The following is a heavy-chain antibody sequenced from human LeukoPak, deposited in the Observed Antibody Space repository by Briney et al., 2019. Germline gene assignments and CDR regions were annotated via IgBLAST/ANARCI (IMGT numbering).Heavy chain of an antibody. V-gene: IGHV3-30*18. Sequence: GGSLRLSFAASGFTFRSCGMHWVRQAPGKGLEWAAVISYDGSDKQYADSVKGRFIISRDNSKNTLYLQMNSLRVEDTAVYYCAKETPLGSSWFGPWGQGTLVTVSS. CDR1: GFTFRSCG. CDR2: ISYDGSDK. D-gene: IGHD1-26*01. CDR3: AKETPLGSSWFGP. J-gene: IGHJ5*02.